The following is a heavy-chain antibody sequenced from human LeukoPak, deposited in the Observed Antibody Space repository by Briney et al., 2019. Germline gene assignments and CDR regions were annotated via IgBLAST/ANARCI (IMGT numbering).Heavy chain of an antibody. Sequence: GGSLRLSCAASGFTFTNYAMSWIRQAPGKGLEWVSSIPSDGRTYYTDSVKGRFTISRDIPRNTLHLQMSSLRVEDTAIYYCAREVPSDAFDNWGRGTVVTVSS. V-gene: IGHV3-23*01. CDR2: IPSDGRT. CDR1: GFTFTNYA. CDR3: AREVPSDAFDN. J-gene: IGHJ3*02. D-gene: IGHD4/OR15-4a*01.